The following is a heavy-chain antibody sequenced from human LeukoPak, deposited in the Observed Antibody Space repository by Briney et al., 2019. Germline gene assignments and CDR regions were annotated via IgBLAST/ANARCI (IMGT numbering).Heavy chain of an antibody. Sequence: GGSLRLSCAASGFTFSSYAMSWVRQAPGKGLEWVSYISSGSSYTNYADSVKGRFTISRDNAKNSLYLQMNSLRAEDTAVYYCARSVIYDSSGYMDYWGQGTLVTVSS. CDR2: ISSGSSYT. CDR1: GFTFSSYA. J-gene: IGHJ4*02. V-gene: IGHV3-11*03. D-gene: IGHD3-22*01. CDR3: ARSVIYDSSGYMDY.